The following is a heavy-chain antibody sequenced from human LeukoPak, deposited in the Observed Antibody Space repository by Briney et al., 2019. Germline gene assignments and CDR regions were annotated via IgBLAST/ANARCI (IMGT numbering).Heavy chain of an antibody. CDR1: GYSFTNYW. CDR2: IYPGDSIT. D-gene: IGHD1-1*01. V-gene: IGHV5-51*01. Sequence: GESLKISFEGSGYSFTNYWVGWVRQMPGKGLEWMGIIYPGDSITKYSPSFQGQVTISADKSISTAYLQWISLKASDTAMYYCARPGSSTTGTGGFTFEIWGQGTMVTVSS. CDR3: ARPGSSTTGTGGFTFEI. J-gene: IGHJ3*02.